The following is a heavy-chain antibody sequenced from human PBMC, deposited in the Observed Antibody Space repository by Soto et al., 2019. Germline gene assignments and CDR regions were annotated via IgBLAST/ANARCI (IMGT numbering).Heavy chain of an antibody. V-gene: IGHV3-30-3*01. J-gene: IGHJ2*01. CDR3: ARVGLVTQVYTHWYFDL. D-gene: IGHD2-21*02. CDR1: GFTFSSYA. CDR2: ISYDGSNK. Sequence: QVQLVESGGGVVQPGRSLRLSCAASGFTFSSYAMHWVRQAPGKGLEWVAVISYDGSNKYYADSVKGRFTISRDNSKNTLYLQMNSLRAEDTAVYYCARVGLVTQVYTHWYFDLWGRCTLVTVSS.